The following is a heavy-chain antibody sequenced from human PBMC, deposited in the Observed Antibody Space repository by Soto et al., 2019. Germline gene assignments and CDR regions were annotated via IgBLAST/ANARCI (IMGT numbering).Heavy chain of an antibody. CDR3: ARDRVDVAHSTEKVVYYYYGMDV. V-gene: IGHV4-4*02. D-gene: IGHD2-15*01. CDR1: VGSISISNW. CDR2: IDHSGST. J-gene: IGHJ6*02. Sequence: SESLCLTCASSVGSISISNWENRFRQPLVKRIERTALIDHSGSTNDNPSLHSRVTISGDQCPNQVSLKLSSVTAADTAVYYCARDRVDVAHSTEKVVYYYYGMDVWGQGTTVTGSS.